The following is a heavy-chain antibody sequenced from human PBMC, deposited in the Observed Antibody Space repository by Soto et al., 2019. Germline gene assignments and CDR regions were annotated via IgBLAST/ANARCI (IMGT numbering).Heavy chain of an antibody. Sequence: EVQLLESGGGLVQPGGSLRLSCAASGFTFSTYSMTWVRQAPGKGLEWVSTIRDSGGSAHYADSVMGRFTISRDNSKNTLFLPMNSLRAEDTAVYYCAWVKAQILSSGWYGGDDIWGQGTGVTVSS. CDR2: IRDSGGSA. CDR3: AWVKAQILSSGWYGGDDI. D-gene: IGHD6-19*01. V-gene: IGHV3-23*01. J-gene: IGHJ3*02. CDR1: GFTFSTYS.